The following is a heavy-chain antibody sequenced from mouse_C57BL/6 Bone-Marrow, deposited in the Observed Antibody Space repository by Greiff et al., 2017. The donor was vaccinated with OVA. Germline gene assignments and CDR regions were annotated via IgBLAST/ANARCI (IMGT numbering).Heavy chain of an antibody. CDR2: INYDGSST. Sequence: EVMLVESEGGLVQPGSSMTLSCTASGFTFSDYYMAWVRQVPEKGLEWVANINYDGSSTYYLDSLKSRFIISRDNAKNILYLQMSSLKSEDTATYYCAREGPYGSSYHWYFDVWGTGTTVTVSS. V-gene: IGHV5-16*01. J-gene: IGHJ1*03. D-gene: IGHD1-1*01. CDR1: GFTFSDYY. CDR3: AREGPYGSSYHWYFDV.